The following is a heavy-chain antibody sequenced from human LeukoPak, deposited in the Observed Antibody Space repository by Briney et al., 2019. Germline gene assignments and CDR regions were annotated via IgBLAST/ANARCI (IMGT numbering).Heavy chain of an antibody. V-gene: IGHV4-34*01. D-gene: IGHD5-12*01. CDR3: ARGNIVATILGGLHGTTAFDF. CDR1: GGAFSDYY. CDR2: MIQSASS. J-gene: IGHJ4*02. Sequence: PSDTLSLTCGLSGGAFSDYYWSWIRQAPGHRLESIGEMIQSASSNYNPSLRSRVTISGDTSRNQFSLKLNSLTAADTAVYYCARGNIVATILGGLHGTTAFDFWGQGILVTVSS.